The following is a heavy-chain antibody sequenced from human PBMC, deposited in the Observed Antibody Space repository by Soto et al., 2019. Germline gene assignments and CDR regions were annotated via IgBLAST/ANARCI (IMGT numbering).Heavy chain of an antibody. CDR3: ARLNWNYGRGWFDP. D-gene: IGHD1-7*01. CDR2: IYTSGST. J-gene: IGHJ5*02. CDR1: GGSISSYY. V-gene: IGHV4-4*07. Sequence: PSETLSLTCTVSGGSISSYYWSWIRQPAGKGLEWIGRIYTSGSTNYNPSLKSRVTMSVDTSKNQFSLKLSSVTAADTAVYYCARLNWNYGRGWFDPWGQGTLVTVSS.